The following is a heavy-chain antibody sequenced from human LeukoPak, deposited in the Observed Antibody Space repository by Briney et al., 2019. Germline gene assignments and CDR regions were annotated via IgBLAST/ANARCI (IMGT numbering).Heavy chain of an antibody. CDR2: INPNSGGT. V-gene: IGHV1-2*02. CDR3: ARDFYVWGSYRLPGNY. D-gene: IGHD3-16*02. CDR1: GYTFTAYY. Sequence: GASVKVSCKASGYTFTAYYILWVRQAPGQGLEWMGWINPNSGGTDYSQKFQGRVTMTRDTSISTAYMELSRLRSDDTAVYYCARDFYVWGSYRLPGNYWGQGTLVTVSS. J-gene: IGHJ4*02.